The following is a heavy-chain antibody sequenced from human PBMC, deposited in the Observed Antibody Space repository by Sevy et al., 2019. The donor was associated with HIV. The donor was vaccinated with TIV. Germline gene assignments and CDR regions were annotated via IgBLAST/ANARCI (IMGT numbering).Heavy chain of an antibody. CDR2: ISGSGGVT. D-gene: IGHD2-8*01. Sequence: QLGGSLRLSCAASGFTFSNYAMTWVRQAPGKGLEWVSTISGSGGVTYYPDSVKGRFTISRDNSKNTLYLQMNSLRAEDTAVYYCAKDWDVLMVQATLFDFWGQGTQVTVSS. V-gene: IGHV3-23*01. CDR1: GFTFSNYA. CDR3: AKDWDVLMVQATLFDF. J-gene: IGHJ4*02.